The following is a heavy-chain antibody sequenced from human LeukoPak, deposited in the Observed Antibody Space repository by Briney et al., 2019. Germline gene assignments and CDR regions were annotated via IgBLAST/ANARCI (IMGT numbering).Heavy chain of an antibody. CDR3: ARFGGDWGY. Sequence: GGSLRLSCAASGFTFSSSWMHWVRQPPGKGLAWVSRISSDGSSTNYADSVKGRFTVSRDNAKNTLYLQMNSLRAEDTAMYYCARFGGDWGYWGQGTLVTVSS. V-gene: IGHV3-74*01. D-gene: IGHD3-16*01. CDR1: GFTFSSSW. J-gene: IGHJ4*02. CDR2: ISSDGSST.